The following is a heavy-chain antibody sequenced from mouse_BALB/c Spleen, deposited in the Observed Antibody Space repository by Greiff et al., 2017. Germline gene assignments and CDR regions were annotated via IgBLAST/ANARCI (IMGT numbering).Heavy chain of an antibody. CDR3: ARGAGTAFSYFDY. J-gene: IGHJ2*01. Sequence: QVQLQQPGAELVKPGASVKLSCKASGYTFTSYWMHWVKQRPGQGLEWIGEIDPSDSYTNYNQKFKGKATLTVDKSSSTAYMQLSSLTSEDSAVYYCARGAGTAFSYFDYWGQGTTLTVSS. V-gene: IGHV1-69*02. D-gene: IGHD4-1*01. CDR1: GYTFTSYW. CDR2: IDPSDSYT.